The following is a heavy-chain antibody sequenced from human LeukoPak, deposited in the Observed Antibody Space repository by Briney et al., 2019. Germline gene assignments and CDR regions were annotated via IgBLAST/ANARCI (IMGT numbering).Heavy chain of an antibody. V-gene: IGHV4-34*01. J-gene: IGHJ5*02. Sequence: PSETLSLTCAVYGGSFSGYYWSWIRQPPGKGLEWIGEINRSGSTNYNPSLKSRVTISVDTSKNQFSLKLSSVTAADTAVYYCARRTPLRNWFDPWGQGTLVTVSS. CDR1: GGSFSGYY. CDR3: ARRTPLRNWFDP. D-gene: IGHD5/OR15-5a*01. CDR2: INRSGST.